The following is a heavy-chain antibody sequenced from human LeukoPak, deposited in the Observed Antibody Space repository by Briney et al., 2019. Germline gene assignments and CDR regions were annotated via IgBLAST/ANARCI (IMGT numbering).Heavy chain of an antibody. CDR2: LSGSSTYI. D-gene: IGHD3-3*01. CDR3: ARGRDYYGRHDAFDI. CDR1: GFTFSDYS. Sequence: GGSLRLSCVASGFTFSDYSMNWVRQAPGRGLEWGSFLSGSSTYIYYADSLKGRFTISRDNAKNSLYLQMNSLRAEDTAVYYCARGRDYYGRHDAFDIWGQGTMVTVSS. J-gene: IGHJ3*02. V-gene: IGHV3-21*01.